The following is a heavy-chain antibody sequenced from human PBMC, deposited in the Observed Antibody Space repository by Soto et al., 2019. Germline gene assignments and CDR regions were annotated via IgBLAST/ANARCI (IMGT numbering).Heavy chain of an antibody. CDR1: GFTFSSYG. Sequence: VQLVESGGGVVQPGRSLRLSCAASGFTFSSYGMHWVRQAPGKGLEWVAIISYDEINKYYADSVKGRFTISRDNSKNTLYLQMNSLRAEDTAVYYCAKSVYNWNDGFFDYWGQGTLVTVSS. CDR3: AKSVYNWNDGFFDY. D-gene: IGHD1-1*01. V-gene: IGHV3-30*18. CDR2: ISYDEINK. J-gene: IGHJ4*02.